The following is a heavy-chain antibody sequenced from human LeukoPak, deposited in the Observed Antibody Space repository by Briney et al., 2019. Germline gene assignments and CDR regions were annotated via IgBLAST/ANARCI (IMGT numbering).Heavy chain of an antibody. D-gene: IGHD3-3*01. CDR3: ARDRITIFGVVSHYYMDV. V-gene: IGHV4-4*07. CDR2: IYTSGST. Sequence: SETLSLTCTVSGYSISSGYYWGWIRQPAGKGLEWIGRIYTSGSTNYNPSLKSRVTMSVDTSKNQFSLKLSSVTAADTAVYYCARDRITIFGVVSHYYMDVWGKGTTVTVSS. CDR1: GYSISSGYY. J-gene: IGHJ6*03.